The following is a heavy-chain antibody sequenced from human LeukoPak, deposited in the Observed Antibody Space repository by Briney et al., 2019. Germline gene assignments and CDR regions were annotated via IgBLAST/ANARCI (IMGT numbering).Heavy chain of an antibody. V-gene: IGHV3-30*01. CDR1: RFTLSSYA. D-gene: IGHD1-26*01. J-gene: IGHJ4*02. CDR2: ISYDGSNE. CDR3: TRGRGSYSLDY. Sequence: GGSLRLSCAASRFTLSSYAMHWVRQAPGKGLEWGAIISYDGSNEHYADSVKGRFTISRDNSKNMLYLQMNSLRAEDTAIYYCTRGRGSYSLDYWGRGTLVTVSS.